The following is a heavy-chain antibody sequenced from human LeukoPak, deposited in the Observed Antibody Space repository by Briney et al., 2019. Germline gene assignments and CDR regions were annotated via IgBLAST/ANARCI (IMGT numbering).Heavy chain of an antibody. CDR1: GFTFSNYS. CDR2: ISSSSNTI. CDR3: ASRRKWELLYFDY. V-gene: IGHV3-48*01. J-gene: IGHJ4*02. D-gene: IGHD1-26*01. Sequence: GGSLRLSCAASGFTFSNYSMNWVRQAPGKGLEWVSYISSSSNTIYYADSVKGRFTISRDNAQNSLYLQMNSLRAEDTAVYYCASRRKWELLYFDYWGQGTLVTVSS.